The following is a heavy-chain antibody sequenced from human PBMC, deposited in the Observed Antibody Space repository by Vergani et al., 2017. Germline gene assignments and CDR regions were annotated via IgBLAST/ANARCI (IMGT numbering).Heavy chain of an antibody. CDR1: GFTFTSSA. D-gene: IGHD3/OR15-3a*01. J-gene: IGHJ3*02. Sequence: QMQLVQSGPEVKKPGTSVKVSCKASGFTFTSSAMQWVRQARGQRLEWIGWIVVGSGNTNYAQKFQERVTITRDMSKSTAYMELSSLRSEDTAVYYCAAGPGGWTGDPDAFDIWGQGTMVTVSS. CDR3: AAGPGGWTGDPDAFDI. V-gene: IGHV1-58*02. CDR2: IVVGSGNT.